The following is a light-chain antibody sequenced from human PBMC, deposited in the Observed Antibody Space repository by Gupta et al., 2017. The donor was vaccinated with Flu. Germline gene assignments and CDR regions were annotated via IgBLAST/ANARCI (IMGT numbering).Light chain of an antibody. CDR3: SSYTSGPPSV. V-gene: IGLV2-14*03. Sequence: QSALTQPASVSGSLGQSITISCSGTIRDIGGYEYVSWYQQHPGKAPKLIIYDVTKRPSGVSDRFSGSKSGNRASLTISALQAEDEADYHCSSYTSGPPSVFGGGTRVTVL. J-gene: IGLJ2*01. CDR1: IRDIGGYEY. CDR2: DVT.